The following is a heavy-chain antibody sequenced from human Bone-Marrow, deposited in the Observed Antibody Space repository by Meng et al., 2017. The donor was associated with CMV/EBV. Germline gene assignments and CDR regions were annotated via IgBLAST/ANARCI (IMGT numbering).Heavy chain of an antibody. CDR3: ARVRYHFWSGYYTARLFDY. CDR2: MNPNSGNT. D-gene: IGHD3-3*01. CDR1: GYTFSSYD. J-gene: IGHJ4*02. Sequence: GESLKISCKASGYTFSSYDINWVRQATGQGLEWMGWMNPNSGNTGYAQKFQGRVTMTRNTSISTAYMELSSLRSEDTAVYYCARVRYHFWSGYYTARLFDYWGQGTLVTVSS. V-gene: IGHV1-8*01.